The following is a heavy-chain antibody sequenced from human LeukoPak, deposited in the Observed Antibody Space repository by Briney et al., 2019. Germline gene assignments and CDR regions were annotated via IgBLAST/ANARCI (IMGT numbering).Heavy chain of an antibody. CDR3: ARERYSSGCTDY. V-gene: IGHV4-39*02. Sequence: PSETLSLTRTVSGGSISCSSYYWGWIRHPPGKGLEWIGSIYYSGSTYYNPSLKSRVPISVDTSKNQFSLKLSSVTPADTAVYYCARERYSSGCTDYWGQGAPVTVSS. D-gene: IGHD6-19*01. J-gene: IGHJ4*02. CDR1: GGSISCSSYY. CDR2: IYYSGST.